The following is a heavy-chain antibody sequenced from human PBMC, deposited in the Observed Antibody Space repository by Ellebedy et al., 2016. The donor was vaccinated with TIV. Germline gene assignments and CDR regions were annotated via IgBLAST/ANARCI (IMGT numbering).Heavy chain of an antibody. Sequence: PGGSLRLSCAASGFTFSSYAMSWVRQAPGKGLEWVSVISDSGGSTHYADSLKGRFTISRDNSKTTLYLQMNSLRAEDTAVYYCAKDRGRTRVGPQPPDYWGQGTLVTVSS. D-gene: IGHD1-26*01. CDR1: GFTFSSYA. CDR3: AKDRGRTRVGPQPPDY. V-gene: IGHV3-23*01. J-gene: IGHJ4*02. CDR2: ISDSGGST.